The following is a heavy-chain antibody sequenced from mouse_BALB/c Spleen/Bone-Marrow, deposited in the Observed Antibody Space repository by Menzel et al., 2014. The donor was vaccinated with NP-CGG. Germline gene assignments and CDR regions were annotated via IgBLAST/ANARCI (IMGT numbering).Heavy chain of an antibody. CDR1: GYTFTSYD. D-gene: IGHD3-2*01. Sequence: VKLMESGPELVKPGALVKISCKASGYTFTSYDINWVKQRPGQGLEWIGWIYPGDGSTKYNEKFKGKATLTADKSSSTVYMQLISLTSENSAVYFCARSGDSSGYGFAYWGQGTLVTVSA. J-gene: IGHJ3*01. CDR2: IYPGDGST. CDR3: ARSGDSSGYGFAY. V-gene: IGHV1S56*01.